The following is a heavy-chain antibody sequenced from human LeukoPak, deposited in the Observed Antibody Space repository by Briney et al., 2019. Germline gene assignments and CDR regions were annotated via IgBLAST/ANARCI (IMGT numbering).Heavy chain of an antibody. V-gene: IGHV4-34*01. CDR3: ARGKSRSIFDY. Sequence: SETLSLTCAVYGGPFSGYYWSWIRQPPGKGLEWIGEINHSGSTNYNPSLKSRVTISVDTSKNQFSLKLSSVTAADTAVYYCARGKSRSIFDYWGQGTLVTVSS. D-gene: IGHD6-6*01. J-gene: IGHJ4*02. CDR1: GGPFSGYY. CDR2: INHSGST.